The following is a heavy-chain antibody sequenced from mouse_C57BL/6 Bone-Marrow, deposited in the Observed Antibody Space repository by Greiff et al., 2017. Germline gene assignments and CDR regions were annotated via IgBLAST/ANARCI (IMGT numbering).Heavy chain of an antibody. V-gene: IGHV5-9*01. Sequence: EVMLVESGGGLVKPGGSLKLSCAASGFTFSSYTMSWVRQTPEKRLEWVATISGGGGNTYYPDSVKGRFTISRDNAKNTLYLQMSSLRSEDTALYYCARNWAWCAYWGQGTLVTVSA. J-gene: IGHJ3*01. CDR3: ARNWAWCAY. D-gene: IGHD4-1*01. CDR2: ISGGGGNT. CDR1: GFTFSSYT.